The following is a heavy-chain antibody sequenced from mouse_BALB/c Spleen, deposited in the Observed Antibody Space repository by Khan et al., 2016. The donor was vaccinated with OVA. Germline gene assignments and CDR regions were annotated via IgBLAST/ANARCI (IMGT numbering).Heavy chain of an antibody. CDR1: GFTFTNYW. V-gene: IGHV1-7*01. D-gene: IGHD1-1*01. J-gene: IGHJ3*01. CDR2: IDPTTGYT. CDR3: ASRGSSYTWFGY. Sequence: VQLQESGAELAKPGASVKMSCKASGFTFTNYWMHWVKQRPGQGLEWIGYIDPTTGYTEYNQKLKDKATLTADKSSSTASMQLSRLTSEDSAVFYCASRGSSYTWFGYWGQGTLVTVSA.